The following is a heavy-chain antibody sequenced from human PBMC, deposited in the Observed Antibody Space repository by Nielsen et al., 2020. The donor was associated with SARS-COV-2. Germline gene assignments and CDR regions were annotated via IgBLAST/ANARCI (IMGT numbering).Heavy chain of an antibody. CDR3: AKDLVFTNTWILDGRDAFDI. D-gene: IGHD5-18*01. V-gene: IGHV3-30*04. Sequence: WIRQPPGKGLEWVAVISYDGSNKYYADSVKGRFTISRDNSKNTLYLQMNSLRAEDTAVYYCAKDLVFTNTWILDGRDAFDIWGQGTMVTVSS. CDR2: ISYDGSNK. J-gene: IGHJ3*02.